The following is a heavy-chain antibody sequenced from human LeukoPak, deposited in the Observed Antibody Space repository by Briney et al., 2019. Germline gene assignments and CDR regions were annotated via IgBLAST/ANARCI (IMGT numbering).Heavy chain of an antibody. J-gene: IGHJ5*02. CDR2: INHSGST. D-gene: IGHD1-1*01. CDR1: GGSFSGYY. CDR3: ARVTTVRKPHNWFDP. Sequence: PSETLSLTCAVYGGSFSGYYWSWIRQPPGKGLEWIGEINHSGSTNYNPSLKSRVTISVDTSKNQFSLKLSSVTAADTAVYYCARVTTVRKPHNWFDPWGQGTLVTVSS. V-gene: IGHV4-34*01.